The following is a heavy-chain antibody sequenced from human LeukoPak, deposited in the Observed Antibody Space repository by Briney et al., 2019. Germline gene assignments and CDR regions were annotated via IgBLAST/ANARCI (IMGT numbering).Heavy chain of an antibody. CDR2: IYTSGST. CDR1: GGSISSGSYH. D-gene: IGHD5-24*01. V-gene: IGHV4-61*02. Sequence: TLSLTCTVSGGSISSGSYHWSWIRQPAGKGLEWIGRIYTSGSTNYNPSLRSRVTISGDTSKNQFFLKLSSVPAADRAVYYCARLRDGYDGGGVDYWGQGTLVTVSS. J-gene: IGHJ4*02. CDR3: ARLRDGYDGGGVDY.